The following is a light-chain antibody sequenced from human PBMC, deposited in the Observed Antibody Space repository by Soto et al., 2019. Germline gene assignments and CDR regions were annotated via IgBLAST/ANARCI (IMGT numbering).Light chain of an antibody. CDR3: GTWECSLSAVV. V-gene: IGLV1-51*01. J-gene: IGLJ2*01. Sequence: QSVLTQPASVSAAPGQKVTISCSGSSSNIGNNYVSWYQQLPGTAPKLLIYDNNKRPSGIPDRFSGSKSGTSATLGITGLQTGDEADYDSGTWECSLSAVVFGGGTKLTVL. CDR1: SSNIGNNY. CDR2: DNN.